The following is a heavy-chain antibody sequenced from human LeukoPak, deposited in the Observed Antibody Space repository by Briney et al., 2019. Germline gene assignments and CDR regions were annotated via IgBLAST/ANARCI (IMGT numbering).Heavy chain of an antibody. CDR3: ATVLMGFNYGSPDANYFYGMDV. CDR2: ISYIGST. J-gene: IGHJ6*02. CDR1: GGSISSYY. D-gene: IGHD3-10*01. V-gene: IGHV4-59*01. Sequence: PSETLSLTCTVSGGSISSYYWSWMRQPPGKGLEWIGCISYIGSTHYNPSLKSRVTISIDTSKNLFSLKLSSVIAADTAVYYCATVLMGFNYGSPDANYFYGMDVWGQGTTVTVSS.